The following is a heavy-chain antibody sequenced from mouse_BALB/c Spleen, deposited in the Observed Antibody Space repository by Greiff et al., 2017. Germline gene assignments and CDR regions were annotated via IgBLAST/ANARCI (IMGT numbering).Heavy chain of an antibody. CDR1: GFAFSSYD. J-gene: IGHJ3*01. CDR2: ISSGGGST. D-gene: IGHD2-2*01. Sequence: EVMLVESGGGLVKPGGSLKLSCAASGFAFSSYDMSWVRQTPEKRLEWVAYISSGGGSTYYPDTVKGRFTISRDNAKNTLYLQMSSLKSEDTAMYYCARHNYYGYDPFPYWGQGTLVTVSA. V-gene: IGHV5-12-1*01. CDR3: ARHNYYGYDPFPY.